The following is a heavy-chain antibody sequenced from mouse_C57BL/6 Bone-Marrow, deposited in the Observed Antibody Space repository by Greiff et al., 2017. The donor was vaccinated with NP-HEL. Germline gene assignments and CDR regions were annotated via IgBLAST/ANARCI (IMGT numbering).Heavy chain of an antibody. CDR1: GYTFTSYW. CDR3: ARSGYDYAMDY. D-gene: IGHD2-14*01. V-gene: IGHV1-55*01. J-gene: IGHJ4*01. CDR2: IYPGSGST. Sequence: VQLQQPGAELVKPGASVKMSCKASGYTFTSYWITWVKQRPGQGLEWIGDIYPGSGSTNYNEKFKSKATLTVDTSSSTAYMQLSSLTSEDSAVYYCARSGYDYAMDYWDQGTSVTVSS.